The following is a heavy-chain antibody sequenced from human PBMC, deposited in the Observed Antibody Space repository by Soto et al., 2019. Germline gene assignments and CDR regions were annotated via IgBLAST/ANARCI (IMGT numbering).Heavy chain of an antibody. D-gene: IGHD3-16*01. Sequence: GGSLRLSCAASGFTFSDHYMDWVRQAPGKGLEWVGRTRNKANSYTTEYAASVKGRFTISRDDSKNSLYLQMNSLKTEDTAVYYCARGTRTLYGGLVYWGQGTLVTVSS. CDR3: ARGTRTLYGGLVY. J-gene: IGHJ4*02. V-gene: IGHV3-72*01. CDR1: GFTFSDHY. CDR2: TRNKANSYTT.